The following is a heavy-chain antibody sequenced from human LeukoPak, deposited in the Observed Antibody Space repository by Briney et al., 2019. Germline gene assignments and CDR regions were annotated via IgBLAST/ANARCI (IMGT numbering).Heavy chain of an antibody. Sequence: GGSLRLSCAASGFTFSGYWMSWVRQAPGKGLEWVANIKQDGSEKNYVDSVKGRFTISRDNAKNSLYLQMNSLRAEDTAVYYCAANCYFDYWGQGTLVTVSS. CDR2: IKQDGSEK. CDR3: AANCYFDY. V-gene: IGHV3-7*01. D-gene: IGHD1-1*01. J-gene: IGHJ4*02. CDR1: GFTFSGYW.